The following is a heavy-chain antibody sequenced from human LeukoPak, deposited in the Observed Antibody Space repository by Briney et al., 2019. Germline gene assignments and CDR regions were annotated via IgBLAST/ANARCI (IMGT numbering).Heavy chain of an antibody. D-gene: IGHD4-17*01. V-gene: IGHV4-59*08. Sequence: SETLSLTCTVSGGSISSYYWSWIRQPPGKGLEWIGYIYYSGSTNYNPSLKSRVTMSVDTSKNQFSLKLTSVTAADTAVYYCARRLRQNLFDPWGQGTLVTVSS. CDR3: ARRLRQNLFDP. CDR2: IYYSGST. J-gene: IGHJ5*02. CDR1: GGSISSYY.